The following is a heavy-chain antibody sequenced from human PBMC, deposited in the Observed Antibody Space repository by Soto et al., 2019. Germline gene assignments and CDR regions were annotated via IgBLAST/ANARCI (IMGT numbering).Heavy chain of an antibody. CDR3: VNGKVGVRYYYGMDV. Sequence: QVQLVESGGGVVQPGTSLRLSCVVSGLTFRDSGMHWVRQAPGKGLEWVAVISFDGSGRHYRDSVKGRFSISRDNSRNTLYLEMNGLRGDDSAVYYSVNGKVGVRYYYGMDVWGQGSTVTVSS. D-gene: IGHD3-10*01. V-gene: IGHV3-30*18. CDR2: ISFDGSGR. J-gene: IGHJ6*02. CDR1: GLTFRDSG.